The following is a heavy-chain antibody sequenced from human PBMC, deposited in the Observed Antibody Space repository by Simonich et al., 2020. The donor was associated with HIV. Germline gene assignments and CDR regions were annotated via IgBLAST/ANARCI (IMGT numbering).Heavy chain of an antibody. D-gene: IGHD6-13*01. Sequence: QLQLVQAGAEVKKPGASVKVSCKASGYTFSGYYMHWVRPAAGQGLEWVRRLDPNRSGNNDAQKFQGRVTLTRDTSISTANIELSRLRSDDTAVYYGARGGGAAGTGDWFDPWGQGTLVTVSS. J-gene: IGHJ5*02. V-gene: IGHV1-2*06. CDR3: ARGGGAAGTGDWFDP. CDR1: GYTFSGYY. CDR2: LDPNRSGN.